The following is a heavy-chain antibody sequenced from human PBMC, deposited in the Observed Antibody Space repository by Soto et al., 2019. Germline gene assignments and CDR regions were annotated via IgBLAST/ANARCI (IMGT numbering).Heavy chain of an antibody. CDR2: IYYSGST. CDR1: GASISSYY. CDR3: ARQMFIGGMYV. J-gene: IGHJ6*02. D-gene: IGHD2-15*01. Sequence: QVQLQESGPGLVKPSETLSLTCTVSGASISSYYWSWIRQPPGKGLEWIGYIYYSGSTNYNPSLKSRVTISADTSKNQFSLRLSSVTAADTAVYHCARQMFIGGMYVWGQGTTVTVSS. V-gene: IGHV4-59*08.